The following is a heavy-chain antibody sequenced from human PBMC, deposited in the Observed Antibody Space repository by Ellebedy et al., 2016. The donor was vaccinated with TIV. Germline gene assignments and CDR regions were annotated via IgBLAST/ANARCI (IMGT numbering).Heavy chain of an antibody. CDR1: GFTFSNYW. CDR3: ARDVRYDGFAVGWFDS. Sequence: PGGSLRLSCAASGFTFSNYWMHWVRQAPGKGLAWVSRVDFDGTTTAYADSVKGRFTISRDNAKNTIYLHMSSLRVEDTAVYYCARDVRYDGFAVGWFDSWGQGALVSVSP. CDR2: VDFDGTTT. V-gene: IGHV3-74*01. J-gene: IGHJ5*01. D-gene: IGHD5-24*01.